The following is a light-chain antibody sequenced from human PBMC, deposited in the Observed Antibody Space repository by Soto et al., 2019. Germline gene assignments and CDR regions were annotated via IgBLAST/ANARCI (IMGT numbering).Light chain of an antibody. CDR3: QQLNSYLFT. J-gene: IGKJ5*01. Sequence: DIQLTQSPSFLSASVGDRVTITCRASQGISSYLAWYQHKPGKAPKLLIYAASTLQSGVPSRFSGSVSGTEFTLTISSLQPEDFATYYCQQLNSYLFTFGQGTRLEIK. CDR2: AAS. CDR1: QGISSY. V-gene: IGKV1-9*01.